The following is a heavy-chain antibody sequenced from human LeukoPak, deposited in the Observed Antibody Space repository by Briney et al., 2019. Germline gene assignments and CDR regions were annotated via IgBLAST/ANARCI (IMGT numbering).Heavy chain of an antibody. CDR1: GGSISSGDYY. J-gene: IGHJ5*02. Sequence: SETLSLTCTVSGGSISSGDYYWSWIRQPPGKGLEWIGYIYYSGSAYYNPSLKGRVTISVDTSKNQFSLKLSSVTAADTAVYYCARESPSTNRFDPWGQGTLVTVSS. CDR3: ARESPSTNRFDP. V-gene: IGHV4-30-4*08. D-gene: IGHD5/OR15-5a*01. CDR2: IYYSGSA.